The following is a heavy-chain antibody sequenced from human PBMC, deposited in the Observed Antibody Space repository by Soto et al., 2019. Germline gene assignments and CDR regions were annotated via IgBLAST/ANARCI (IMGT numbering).Heavy chain of an antibody. CDR1: GFTFSSYW. J-gene: IGHJ6*02. CDR2: IKQDGTEK. V-gene: IGHV3-7*03. Sequence: EVQLVESGGGLVLPGGSLRLSCAASGFTFSSYWMSWVRQAPGRGLEWVANIKQDGTEKYYVDSVKGRFTISRDNAKNSLYLQMNSLRAEDTAVYYCARGEGDDILTGSYYYYGMDVWGQGTTVTVSS. CDR3: ARGEGDDILTGSYYYYGMDV. D-gene: IGHD3-9*01.